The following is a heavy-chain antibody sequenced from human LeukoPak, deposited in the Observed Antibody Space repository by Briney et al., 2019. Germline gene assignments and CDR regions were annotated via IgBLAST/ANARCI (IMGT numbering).Heavy chain of an antibody. Sequence: SETLSLTCAVYGGSFSGYYWSWIRQPPGKGLEWIGEINHSGSTNYNPSLKSRVTISVDTSKNQFSLKLSSVTAADTAVYYCARGLVRGYYGSGSYYKMYYFDYWGQGTLVTVSS. D-gene: IGHD3-10*01. CDR2: INHSGST. CDR3: ARGLVRGYYGSGSYYKMYYFDY. J-gene: IGHJ4*02. CDR1: GGSFSGYY. V-gene: IGHV4-34*01.